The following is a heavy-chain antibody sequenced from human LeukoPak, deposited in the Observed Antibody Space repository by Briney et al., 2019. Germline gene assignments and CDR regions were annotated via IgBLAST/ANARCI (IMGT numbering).Heavy chain of an antibody. CDR3: AKAPSGLEWLALGNWFDP. CDR2: ISGSGSSK. Sequence: GGSLRLSCAASGFTFTNYAMSWVRQAPGKGLEWVSSISGSGSSKYFADSVKGRITISRDNSKNTLYVQMNSLRVEDTAVYYCAKAPSGLEWLALGNWFDPWGQGTLVTVSS. V-gene: IGHV3-23*01. D-gene: IGHD3-3*01. J-gene: IGHJ5*02. CDR1: GFTFTNYA.